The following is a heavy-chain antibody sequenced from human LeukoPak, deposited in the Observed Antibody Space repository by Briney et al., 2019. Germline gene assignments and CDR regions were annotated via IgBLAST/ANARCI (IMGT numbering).Heavy chain of an antibody. CDR3: ARGLIAAADAYYMDV. Sequence: ASVKVSCKASGYTFTGYYMHWVRQAPGQGLEWMGWMNPNSGNTGYAQKFQGRVTMTRNTSISTAYMELSSLRSEDTAVYYCARGLIAAADAYYMDVWGKGTTVTISS. D-gene: IGHD6-13*01. CDR1: GYTFTGYY. J-gene: IGHJ6*03. CDR2: MNPNSGNT. V-gene: IGHV1-8*02.